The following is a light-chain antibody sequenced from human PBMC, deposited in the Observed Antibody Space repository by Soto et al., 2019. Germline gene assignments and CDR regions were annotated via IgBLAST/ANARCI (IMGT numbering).Light chain of an antibody. CDR1: QSITSE. Sequence: EIVMTQSPATLSVSPGETATLSCRASQSITSELAWYQQKPGQPPRLLIYGASTRATGVPARFTGSGSGSEFTLTISGLQSEDFAVYYCQQGQTWPLTFGQGTRLEI. CDR2: GAS. J-gene: IGKJ2*01. CDR3: QQGQTWPLT. V-gene: IGKV3-15*01.